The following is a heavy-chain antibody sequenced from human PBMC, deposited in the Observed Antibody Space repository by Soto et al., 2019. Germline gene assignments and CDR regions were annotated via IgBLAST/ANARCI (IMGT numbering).Heavy chain of an antibody. CDR3: ARDLGGENAFDL. V-gene: IGHV4-38-2*02. CDR2: VYQSGSS. D-gene: IGHD4-17*01. Sequence: SETLSLTCAVSGSSIGSGHCWGWIRQPPGKGLDWLGSVYQSGSSYSNPSLQSRVAISVDTSKNQFSLSLSSVTAADTAVYYCARDLGGENAFDLWGQGTMVTVSS. J-gene: IGHJ3*01. CDR1: GSSIGSGHC.